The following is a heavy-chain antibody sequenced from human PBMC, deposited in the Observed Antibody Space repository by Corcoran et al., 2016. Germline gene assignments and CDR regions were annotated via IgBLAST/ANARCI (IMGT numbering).Heavy chain of an antibody. CDR1: GGSFSGYY. D-gene: IGHD3-10*01. J-gene: IGHJ5*02. V-gene: IGHV4-34*01. CDR2: INHSGST. Sequence: QVQLQQWGAGLLKPSETLSLTCAVYGGSFSGYYWSWIRQPPGKGLEWIGEINHSGSTNYNPSLKSRVTISVDTSKNQFSLKLSAVTAADTAVYYCARGLTGTRYYRGSGSIQSPWGQGTLVTVSS. CDR3: ARGLTGTRYYRGSGSIQSP.